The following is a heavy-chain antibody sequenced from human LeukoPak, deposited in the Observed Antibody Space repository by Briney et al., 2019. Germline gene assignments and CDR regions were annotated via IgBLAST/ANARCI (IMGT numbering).Heavy chain of an antibody. CDR2: ICASGGST. V-gene: IGHV3-23*01. CDR3: AKVISSSCGIGGY. CDR1: GFTLSIYA. D-gene: IGHD6-13*01. J-gene: IGHJ4*02. Sequence: PGGSLRLSCAASGFTLSIYAMSCVRHSPGKGREWFSAICASGGSTYYADSVKGRFTISRDTSKNTLYLQMNSLRAEDTAVYYCAKVISSSCGIGGYWGQGTLVTVSS.